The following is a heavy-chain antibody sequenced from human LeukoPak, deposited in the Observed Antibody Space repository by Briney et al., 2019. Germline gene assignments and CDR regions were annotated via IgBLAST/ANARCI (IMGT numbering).Heavy chain of an antibody. Sequence: GGSLRLSCAASGFTFRSYDMSSVRQTPGKGLEWVSAITGSGGSTYYADSVKGRFTISRDNSKNTLYLQMNSLRAEDTAVYYCAKGHDSSGYPIPLNWGQGTLVTVST. V-gene: IGHV3-23*01. D-gene: IGHD3-22*01. CDR2: ITGSGGST. CDR1: GFTFRSYD. J-gene: IGHJ4*02. CDR3: AKGHDSSGYPIPLN.